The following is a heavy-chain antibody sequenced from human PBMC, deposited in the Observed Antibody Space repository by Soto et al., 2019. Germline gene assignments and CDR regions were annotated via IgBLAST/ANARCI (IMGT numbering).Heavy chain of an antibody. Sequence: QVQLVQSGAEVKKPGSSVKVSCKASGGTFSSYSITWVRQAPGQGLEWMGRIIPILGITNYAQKFQGRVTITADKSTRTAYMELSSLRSEDTAVYYCARPGLTGYYGMDVWGQGTTVTVSS. CDR2: IIPILGIT. CDR3: ARPGLTGYYGMDV. J-gene: IGHJ6*02. CDR1: GGTFSSYS. D-gene: IGHD3-9*01. V-gene: IGHV1-69*02.